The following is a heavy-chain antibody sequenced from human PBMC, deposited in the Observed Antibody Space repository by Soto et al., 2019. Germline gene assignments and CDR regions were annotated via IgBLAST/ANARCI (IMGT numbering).Heavy chain of an antibody. CDR1: GGTFSSYA. V-gene: IGHV1-69*13. Sequence: SVKVSCKASGGTFSSYAISWVRQAPGQGLEWMGGIIPIFGTANYAQKFQGRVTITADESTSTAYMELSSLRSEDTAAYYCARVEGSDGDAHYYYYGMDVWGQGTTVTVSS. CDR3: ARVEGSDGDAHYYYYGMDV. D-gene: IGHD4-17*01. J-gene: IGHJ6*02. CDR2: IIPIFGTA.